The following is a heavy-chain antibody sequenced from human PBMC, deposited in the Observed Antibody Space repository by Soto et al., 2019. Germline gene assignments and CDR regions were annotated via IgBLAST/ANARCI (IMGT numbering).Heavy chain of an antibody. CDR2: IYYSGST. J-gene: IGHJ4*02. Sequence: PSETLSLTCTVSGCSISSYYWSWVRQPPGKGLEWIGYIYYSGSTNYNPSLKSRVTISVDTSKNQFSLKLSSVTAAATAVYYCARGIYSFLNYFDYWGQGTLVTVSS. CDR3: ARGIYSFLNYFDY. V-gene: IGHV4-59*01. D-gene: IGHD3-3*01. CDR1: GCSISSYY.